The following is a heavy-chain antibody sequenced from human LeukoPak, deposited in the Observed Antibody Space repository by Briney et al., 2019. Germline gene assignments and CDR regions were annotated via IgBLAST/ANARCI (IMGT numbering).Heavy chain of an antibody. CDR2: INPNSGGT. Sequence: GASVKVSCKASGYTFTGYYMHWVRQAPGQGLEWMGWINPNSGGTNYAQKFQGRVTMTRDTSISTAYMELSGLRSDDTAVYYCARFITGAPYYYYYMDVWGKGTTVTVSS. D-gene: IGHD1-20*01. CDR1: GYTFTGYY. J-gene: IGHJ6*03. CDR3: ARFITGAPYYYYYMDV. V-gene: IGHV1-2*02.